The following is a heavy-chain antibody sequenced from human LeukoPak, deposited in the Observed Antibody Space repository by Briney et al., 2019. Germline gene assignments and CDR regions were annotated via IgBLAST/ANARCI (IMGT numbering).Heavy chain of an antibody. CDR3: ARDPDQSGYGLFDY. D-gene: IGHD5-12*01. Sequence: GSSVRVSCKASGGTFSSYAISWVRQAPGQGLEWMGGIIPIFGTANYAQKFQGRVTITADESTSTAYMELSSLRSEDTAVYYCARDPDQSGYGLFDYWGQGTLVTVSS. V-gene: IGHV1-69*01. J-gene: IGHJ4*02. CDR2: IIPIFGTA. CDR1: GGTFSSYA.